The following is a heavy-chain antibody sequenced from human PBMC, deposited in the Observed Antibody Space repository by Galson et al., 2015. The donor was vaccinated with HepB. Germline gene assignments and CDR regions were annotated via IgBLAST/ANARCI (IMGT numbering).Heavy chain of an antibody. V-gene: IGHV1-3*01. CDR3: ARVALVGPPRDYYYDSSGYDAFDI. J-gene: IGHJ3*02. CDR2: VNAGNGNT. Sequence: SVKVSCKASGYTFTSYAMHWVRQAPGQRLEWMGWVNAGNGNTKYSQKFQGRVTITRDTSASTAYMELSSLRSEDTAVYYCARVALVGPPRDYYYDSSGYDAFDIWGQGTMVTVSS. D-gene: IGHD3-22*01. CDR1: GYTFTSYA.